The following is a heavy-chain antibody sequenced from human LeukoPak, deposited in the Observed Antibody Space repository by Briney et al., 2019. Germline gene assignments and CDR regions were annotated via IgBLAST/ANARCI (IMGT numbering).Heavy chain of an antibody. CDR2: IRSDGDDK. V-gene: IGHV3-30*02. CDR1: GVTFSNFG. CDR3: AKEKGSTWYDYFDY. D-gene: IGHD6-13*01. J-gene: IGHJ4*02. Sequence: GGALRLSCAPAGVTFSNFGMDWGRQGPGKGVQGGGFIRSDGDDKYYADSVKGRFTISRDNSKNTLYLQMNSLRAEDTALYYCAKEKGSTWYDYFDYWGQGTLVTVSS.